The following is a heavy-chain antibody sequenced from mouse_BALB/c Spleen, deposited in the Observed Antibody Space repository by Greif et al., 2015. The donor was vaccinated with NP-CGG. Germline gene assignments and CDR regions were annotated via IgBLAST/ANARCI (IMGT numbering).Heavy chain of an antibody. CDR1: GFTFSSYA. CDR2: ISSGGSYT. V-gene: IGHV5-9-3*01. CDR3: ARIYDAWYFDV. J-gene: IGHJ1*01. Sequence: DVQLVESGGGLVKPGGSLKLSCAASGFTFSSYAMSWVRQTPEKRLEWVATISSGGSYTYYPDSVKGRFTISRDNAKNTLYLQMSSLRSEDTAMYYCARIYDAWYFDVWGAGTTVTVSS. D-gene: IGHD2-3*01.